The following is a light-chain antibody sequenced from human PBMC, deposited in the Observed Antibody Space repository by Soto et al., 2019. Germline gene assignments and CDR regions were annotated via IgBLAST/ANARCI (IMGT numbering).Light chain of an antibody. J-gene: IGKJ3*01. CDR3: QQYSSSPPEFT. CDR1: QSVGSSY. CDR2: GAS. Sequence: EIVLTQSPGTLSVSPGERVTLSCRASQSVGSSYFAWYQQRPGQATRLLIFGASYRATGIPDRFSGSGSGTDFTLTISRLEPEDFAVYYCQQYSSSPPEFTFGHGTKVDSK. V-gene: IGKV3-20*01.